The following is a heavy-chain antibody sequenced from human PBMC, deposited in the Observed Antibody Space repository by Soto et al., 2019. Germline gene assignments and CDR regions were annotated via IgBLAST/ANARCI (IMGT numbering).Heavy chain of an antibody. V-gene: IGHV3-48*01. CDR1: GFTFSTYN. CDR3: AREYCSSTSCLFDY. J-gene: IGHJ4*02. D-gene: IGHD2-2*01. CDR2: ISSSRSTI. Sequence: EVQLVESGGGLVQPGGSLRLSCAASGFTFSTYNMNWVSQAPGKGLEWVSYISSSRSTIDYADSVKGRFTISRDNAKNSLYLQMNSLRTEDTAVYYCAREYCSSTSCLFDYWGQGTLVTVSS.